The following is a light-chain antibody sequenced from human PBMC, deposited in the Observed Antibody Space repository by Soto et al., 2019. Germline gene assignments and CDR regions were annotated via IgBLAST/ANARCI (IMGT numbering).Light chain of an antibody. CDR2: DDN. V-gene: IGLV1-51*01. CDR3: GSWDSSLSAYV. J-gene: IGLJ1*01. Sequence: QSVLTQPASVSGSPGQSITISCTGTSNDVGGYNYVSWYQQHPGKAPKHIIYDDNKRPSGIPDRFSGSKSGTSATLGITGFQTGDEADYYCGSWDSSLSAYVFGTGTKLTVL. CDR1: SNDVGGYNY.